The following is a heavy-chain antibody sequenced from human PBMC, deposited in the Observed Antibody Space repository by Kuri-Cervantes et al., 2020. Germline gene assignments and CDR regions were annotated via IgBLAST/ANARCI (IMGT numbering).Heavy chain of an antibody. D-gene: IGHD3-9*01. CDR1: GGSISSYY. CDR3: AITPQAKSLDWLKGVVNVPSLFDP. Sequence: SETLSLTCTVSGGSISSYYWSWIRQPPGKGLEWIGYIYYSGSTNYNPSLKSRVTISVDTSKNQFSLKLSSVTAADTAVYYCAITPQAKSLDWLKGVVNVPSLFDPWGQGTLVTVSS. J-gene: IGHJ5*02. V-gene: IGHV4-59*01. CDR2: IYYSGST.